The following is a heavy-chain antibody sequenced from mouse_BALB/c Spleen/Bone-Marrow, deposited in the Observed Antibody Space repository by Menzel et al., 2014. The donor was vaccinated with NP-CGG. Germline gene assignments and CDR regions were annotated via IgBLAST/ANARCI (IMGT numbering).Heavy chain of an antibody. V-gene: IGHV1-15*01. D-gene: IGHD2-1*01. CDR3: TRWDGNYCWFAY. J-gene: IGHJ3*01. Sequence: VKLLESGAELVRPGASGTLSCKASGYTFTDYEMHWVKQTHVNGLEWIGAIDPETGGTAYNQKFKGKATLTADKFSSTVYMELRSLTSEDSAVYYCTRWDGNYCWFAYWGQGTLVTVSA. CDR2: IDPETGGT. CDR1: GYTFTDYE.